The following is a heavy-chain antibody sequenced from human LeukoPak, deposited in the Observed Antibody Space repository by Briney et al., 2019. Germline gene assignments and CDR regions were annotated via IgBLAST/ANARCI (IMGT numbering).Heavy chain of an antibody. Sequence: GESLKISCQGSGYSFTTYWIGWVRQMPEKGLEWMGIIYPGDSDTRYSLSFQGQVTISADKSISTAYLQWSSLKASDTAMYYCARLPTMVRGVISYGMDVWGQGTTVTVSS. D-gene: IGHD3-10*01. CDR1: GYSFTTYW. CDR2: IYPGDSDT. J-gene: IGHJ6*02. V-gene: IGHV5-51*01. CDR3: ARLPTMVRGVISYGMDV.